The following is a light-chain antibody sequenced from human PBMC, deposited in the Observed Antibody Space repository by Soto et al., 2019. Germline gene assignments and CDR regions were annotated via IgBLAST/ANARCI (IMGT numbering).Light chain of an antibody. CDR2: GVS. Sequence: EIVLTQSPGTLSLSPGEIATLSFSASQSVSSTYLAWYQQKPGQAPRLLIHGVSSRATGIPDRFSGRGSGTAFTLTISRLEPEDFAVYYCQQYGSSPITFGQGTRLEIK. V-gene: IGKV3-20*01. CDR1: QSVSSTY. J-gene: IGKJ5*01. CDR3: QQYGSSPIT.